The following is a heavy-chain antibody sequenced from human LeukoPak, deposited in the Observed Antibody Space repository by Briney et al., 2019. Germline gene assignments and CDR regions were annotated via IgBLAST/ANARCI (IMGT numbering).Heavy chain of an antibody. J-gene: IGHJ4*02. V-gene: IGHV4-39*07. CDR2: IYYSGSN. D-gene: IGHD1-26*01. CDR3: ATASGSYLYFDH. Sequence: SETLSLTCTVSGGSISSSSYYWGWIRQPPGKGLEWFGSIYYSGSNYYNPSLKSRITISVDTSKNQFSLQLSRVTAAAAAVYYCATASGSYLYFDHWGQGTLVTVSS. CDR1: GGSISSSSYY.